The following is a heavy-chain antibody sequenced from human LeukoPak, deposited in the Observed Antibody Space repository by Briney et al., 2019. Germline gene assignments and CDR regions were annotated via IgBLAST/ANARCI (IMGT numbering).Heavy chain of an antibody. CDR1: GFTFSSYG. CDR2: IWYDGSNK. D-gene: IGHD4-17*01. CDR3: ARDRATVTLYYYYYGMDV. Sequence: GRSLRLSCAASGFTFSSYGMHWVRQAPGKGLEWVAVIWYDGSNKYYADSVKGRFTISRDNSKNTLYLQMNSLRAEDTAVYYCARDRATVTLYYYYYGMDVWGQGTTVIVSS. J-gene: IGHJ6*02. V-gene: IGHV3-33*01.